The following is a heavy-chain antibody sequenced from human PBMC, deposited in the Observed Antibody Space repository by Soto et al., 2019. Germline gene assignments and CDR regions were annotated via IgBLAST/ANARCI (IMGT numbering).Heavy chain of an antibody. V-gene: IGHV3-9*01. D-gene: IGHD6-25*01. J-gene: IGHJ4*02. Sequence: GGSLRLSCAASGFNFDDYAMHWVRQAPGKGLEWVSGISWNSGDTGYVDSVKGRFTISRDNAKNSLYLQMNSLRPEDTAFYYCAKDRIAARGFAFDYWGQGTLVTVSS. CDR3: AKDRIAARGFAFDY. CDR2: ISWNSGDT. CDR1: GFNFDDYA.